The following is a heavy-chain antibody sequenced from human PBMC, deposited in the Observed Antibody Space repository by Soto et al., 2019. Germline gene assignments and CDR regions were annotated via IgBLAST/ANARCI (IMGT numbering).Heavy chain of an antibody. V-gene: IGHV3-23*01. CDR1: GFTFIIYA. J-gene: IGHJ4*02. Sequence: GSVKVSFAASGFTFIIYAVAWILQPPGKGLEWVSVIGAGSDGIQYVDSVKGRFSISRDNSKNTLYLHMNSLRAEDTAIYYCAKYSTSGPSRFFDLWGQGTLVTVSS. CDR3: AKYSTSGPSRFFDL. CDR2: IGAGSDGI. D-gene: IGHD5-12*01.